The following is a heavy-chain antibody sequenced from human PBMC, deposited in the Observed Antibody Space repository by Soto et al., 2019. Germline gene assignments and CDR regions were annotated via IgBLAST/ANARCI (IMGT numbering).Heavy chain of an antibody. D-gene: IGHD3-10*01. CDR3: ARLANYHSGSYHLQLAY. CDR2: IYYSGST. CDR1: GGSITTSSYY. J-gene: IGHJ4*02. Sequence: PSETLSLTCTVSGGSITTSSYYWGWIRQPPGKGLDWIGSIYYSGSTYYNPSLKSRVTISVDTSKNQFSLKLSSVTAADTAVYYCARLANYHSGSYHLQLAYWGQGTLVTVSS. V-gene: IGHV4-39*01.